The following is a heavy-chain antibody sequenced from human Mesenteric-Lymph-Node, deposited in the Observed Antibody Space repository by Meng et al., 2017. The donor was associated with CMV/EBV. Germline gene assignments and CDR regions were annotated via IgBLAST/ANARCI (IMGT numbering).Heavy chain of an antibody. J-gene: IGHJ5*02. CDR3: AKEAGLYCSGGSCYSFNSTWFDP. D-gene: IGHD2-15*01. V-gene: IGHV3-23*01. Sequence: GESLKISCAASGFTFSSYAMSWVRQAPGKGLEWVSAISGSGGSTYYADSVKGRFTISRDNSENTLYLQMNSLRAEDTAVYYCAKEAGLYCSGGSCYSFNSTWFDPWGQGTLVTVSS. CDR1: GFTFSSYA. CDR2: ISGSGGST.